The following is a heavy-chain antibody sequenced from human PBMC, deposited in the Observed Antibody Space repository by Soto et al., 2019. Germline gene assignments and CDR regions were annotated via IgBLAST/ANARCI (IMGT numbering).Heavy chain of an antibody. CDR1: GYTFTSYD. D-gene: IGHD6-25*01. CDR3: ARVSFISGSAPAY. Sequence: ASVKVSCKASGYTFTSYDINWVRQATGQGLEWMGWMNANSGNTGYSQKFQGRVTITRNTSTSTAYMELSSLRSEDTAVYYCARVSFISGSAPAYWGQGTLVTVSS. V-gene: IGHV1-8*01. CDR2: MNANSGNT. J-gene: IGHJ4*02.